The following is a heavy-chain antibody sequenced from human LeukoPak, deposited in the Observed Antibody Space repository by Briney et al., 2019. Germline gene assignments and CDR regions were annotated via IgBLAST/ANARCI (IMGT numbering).Heavy chain of an antibody. J-gene: IGHJ4*02. CDR1: GFTFSSYE. D-gene: IGHD3-22*01. V-gene: IGHV3-48*03. Sequence: GGSLRLSCAASGFTFSSYEMNWVRQAPGKGLEWVSYISSSGSTIYYADPVKGRFTISRDNVKNSLYPQMNSLRAEDTAVYYCARDWGYYYDSSGYYEVWGQGTLVTVSS. CDR3: ARDWGYYYDSSGYYEV. CDR2: ISSSGSTI.